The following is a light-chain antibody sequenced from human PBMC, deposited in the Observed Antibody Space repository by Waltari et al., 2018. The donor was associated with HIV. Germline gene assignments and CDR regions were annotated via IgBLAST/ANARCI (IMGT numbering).Light chain of an antibody. CDR3: CSYAGSSTLV. CDR2: EVN. V-gene: IGLV2-23*02. CDR1: RSDVGSYYL. Sequence: QSALTQPASVSGSPGQSITISCPGTRSDVGSYYLFSWSQQHPGKAPKLMIYEVNKRPSGVSNRFSGSKSGNTASLTISGLQAEDEADFYCCSYAGSSTLVFGGGTKLTVL. J-gene: IGLJ3*02.